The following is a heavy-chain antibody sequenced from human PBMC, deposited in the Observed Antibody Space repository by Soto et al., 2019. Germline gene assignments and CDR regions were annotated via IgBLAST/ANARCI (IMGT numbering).Heavy chain of an antibody. J-gene: IGHJ3*02. V-gene: IGHV4-31*03. CDR2: IYYSGST. Sequence: SETLSLTCTVSGGSISSGGYYWSWIRQHPGKGLEWIGYIYYSGSTYYNPSLKSRVTISVDTSKNQFSLKLSSVTAADTAVYYCARDKVIYGSGSYYTANDAFDIWGQGTMVTVSS. CDR3: ARDKVIYGSGSYYTANDAFDI. D-gene: IGHD3-10*01. CDR1: GGSISSGGYY.